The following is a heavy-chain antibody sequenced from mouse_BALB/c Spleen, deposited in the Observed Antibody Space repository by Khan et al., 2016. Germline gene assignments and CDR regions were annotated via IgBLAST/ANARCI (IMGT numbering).Heavy chain of an antibody. D-gene: IGHD2-12*01. Sequence: EVELVESGGGIVQPGGSLKRPCAASRFTISSYGMSSVRQTPDKRLELVVTIDSNGGSTDYPGMLQRRFNISGNNAKNALYLQMRSLKSEDRAMYYCAKSAIWRQGTTLTVSS. CDR1: RFTISSYG. CDR2: IDSNGGST. J-gene: IGHJ2*01. CDR3: AKSAI. V-gene: IGHV5-6-3*01.